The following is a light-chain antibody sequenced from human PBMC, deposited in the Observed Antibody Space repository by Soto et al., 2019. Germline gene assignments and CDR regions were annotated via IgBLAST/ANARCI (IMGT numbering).Light chain of an antibody. J-gene: IGKJ4*01. V-gene: IGKV1D-16*01. Sequence: DIQMTQSPSSLSASVGDRVTITCRASQRINSRLAWYQQQPEKAPKALIYGASSLQSWVPSRFRGSGSGTDFSLTITGLQPEDFAYYYCQQYDSYTPTFGGGTKVEIK. CDR2: GAS. CDR3: QQYDSYTPT. CDR1: QRINSR.